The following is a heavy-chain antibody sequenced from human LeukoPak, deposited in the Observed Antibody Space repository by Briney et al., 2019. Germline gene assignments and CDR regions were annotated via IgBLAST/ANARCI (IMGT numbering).Heavy chain of an antibody. CDR2: IYSGGRT. D-gene: IGHD5-18*01. CDR3: ATARVDTAMYWGYYFDY. V-gene: IGHV3-53*01. J-gene: IGHJ4*02. Sequence: GGSLGLFWAASGIKVSSNYMRWVRPAPGKGLEGVSVIYSGGRTYYADSVKGRLTLSRDNSKNTLYLQMNSLRAEDTAVYYCATARVDTAMYWGYYFDYWGQGTLVTVSS. CDR1: GIKVSSNY.